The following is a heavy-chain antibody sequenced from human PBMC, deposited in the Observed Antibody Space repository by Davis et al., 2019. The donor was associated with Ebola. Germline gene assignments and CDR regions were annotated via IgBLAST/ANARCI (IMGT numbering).Heavy chain of an antibody. CDR3: ARDRSAVAGREIDY. V-gene: IGHV3-21*01. CDR2: ISSSSSYI. Sequence: PGGSLRLSCAASGFTFSSYSMNWVRQAPGKVLEWVSSISSSSSYIYYADSVKGRFTISRDNAKNSLYLQMNSLRAEDTAVYYCARDRSAVAGREIDYWGQGTLVTVSS. D-gene: IGHD6-19*01. J-gene: IGHJ4*02. CDR1: GFTFSSYS.